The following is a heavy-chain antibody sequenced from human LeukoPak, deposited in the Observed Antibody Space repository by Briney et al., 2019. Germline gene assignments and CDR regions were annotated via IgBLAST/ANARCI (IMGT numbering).Heavy chain of an antibody. CDR3: AHSQESPGDYYYYGMDV. J-gene: IGHJ6*02. Sequence: SGPTLVKPTQTLTLTCTLSGFSLSTSGVGVAWIRQPPGKALEWLGFIYWDGDKRYSPSLRSRLTITKDTSKNQVVLTMTNMDPVDTATYYCAHSQESPGDYYYYGMDVWGQGTTVTVSS. CDR2: IYWDGDK. CDR1: GFSLSTSGVG. D-gene: IGHD3-10*01. V-gene: IGHV2-5*02.